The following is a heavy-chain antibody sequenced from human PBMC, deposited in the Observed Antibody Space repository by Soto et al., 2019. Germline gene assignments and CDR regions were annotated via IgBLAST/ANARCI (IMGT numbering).Heavy chain of an antibody. Sequence: SETLSLTCAVYGGSFSGYYWTWIRQPPGTGLEWIGEINHSGSTNYNPSLKSRVTISVDTSKNQFSLKLTSVTAADTAMYYCARDDSERPATYWGQGTLVTVSS. D-gene: IGHD3-10*01. CDR3: ARDDSERPATY. CDR1: GGSFSGYY. J-gene: IGHJ4*02. CDR2: INHSGST. V-gene: IGHV4-34*01.